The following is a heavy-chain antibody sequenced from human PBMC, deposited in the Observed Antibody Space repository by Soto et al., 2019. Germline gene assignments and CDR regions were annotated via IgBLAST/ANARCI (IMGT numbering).Heavy chain of an antibody. Sequence: QVQLVESGGGVVQPGRSLRLSCAASGYTFSRHGMHWVRQAPGKGLEWVAVISYDGSKKYYEDSVKGRFTISRDNSKNTLYLQVNSLRAEDTAVYYCAKDRMESGLGEVDYWGQGTLVTVSS. CDR3: AKDRMESGLGEVDY. CDR2: ISYDGSKK. CDR1: GYTFSRHG. D-gene: IGHD3-16*01. V-gene: IGHV3-30*18. J-gene: IGHJ4*02.